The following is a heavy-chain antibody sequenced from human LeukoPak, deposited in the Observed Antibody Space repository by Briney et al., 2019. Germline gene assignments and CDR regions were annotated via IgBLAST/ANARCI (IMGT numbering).Heavy chain of an antibody. Sequence: GGSLRLFCTASGLTFGDYAMSWFRQAPGKGLEWVGFIRSKAYGGTTEYAASVKGRFTISRDDSKSIAYLQMNSLKTEDTAVYYCTRRHSPIAAAGTGAFDIWGQGTMVTVSS. V-gene: IGHV3-49*03. D-gene: IGHD6-13*01. CDR1: GLTFGDYA. J-gene: IGHJ3*02. CDR3: TRRHSPIAAAGTGAFDI. CDR2: IRSKAYGGTT.